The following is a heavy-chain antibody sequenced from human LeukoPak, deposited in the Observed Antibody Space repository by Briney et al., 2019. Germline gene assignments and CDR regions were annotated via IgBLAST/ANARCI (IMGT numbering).Heavy chain of an antibody. V-gene: IGHV3-30*02. CDR2: IRYDGSNK. J-gene: IGHJ4*02. D-gene: IGHD3-16*02. Sequence: GGSLRLSCAASGFTFISYSIHWVRQAPGKGLEWVAFIRYDGSNKYYADSVKGRFTISRDNSKNTVYLQMNSLRAEDTAVYYCAKGGSYRSQPYFDYWGQGTPVTVSS. CDR1: GFTFISYS. CDR3: AKGGSYRSQPYFDY.